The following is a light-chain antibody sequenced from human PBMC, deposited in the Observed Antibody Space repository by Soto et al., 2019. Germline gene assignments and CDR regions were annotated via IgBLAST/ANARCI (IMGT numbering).Light chain of an antibody. Sequence: DIVLTQSPATLSVSPGDTVTLSCRASESLFGFLAWYQQKPGQAPWLLMYGVSTRATGIPARFGGGGSATDFTLTISSLQSEDSAFYFCQSYNDWPFASGLGTRLEI. CDR1: ESLFGF. CDR3: QSYNDWPFA. V-gene: IGKV3-15*01. CDR2: GVS. J-gene: IGKJ2*01.